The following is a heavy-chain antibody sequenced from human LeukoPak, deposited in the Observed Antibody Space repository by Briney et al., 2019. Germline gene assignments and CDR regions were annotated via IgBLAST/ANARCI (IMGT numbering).Heavy chain of an antibody. CDR2: INSDGSST. CDR1: GFTFSSYW. V-gene: IGHV3-74*01. Sequence: GGSLRLSCAASGFTFSSYWMHWVRQAPGKGLVWVSRINSDGSSTNYADSVKGRFTISRDNAKNTLYLQMNSLRAEDTAVYYCARAQHSGYERYQYYFDYWAREPWSPSPQ. CDR3: ARAQHSGYERYQYYFDY. D-gene: IGHD5-12*01. J-gene: IGHJ4*02.